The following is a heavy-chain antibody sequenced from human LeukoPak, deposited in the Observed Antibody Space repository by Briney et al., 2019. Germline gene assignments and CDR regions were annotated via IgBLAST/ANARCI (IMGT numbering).Heavy chain of an antibody. J-gene: IGHJ6*02. CDR3: GRDLVAGRYYYYGMDV. CDR1: GGSISSYY. V-gene: IGHV4-4*07. D-gene: IGHD6-19*01. Sequence: PSETLSLTCTVSGGSISSYYWSWIRQPAGKGLEWIGRIYTSGSTNYNPSLKSRVTMPVDTSKNQFSLKLRSVTAADTAVYYCGRDLVAGRYYYYGMDVWGQGTTVTVSS. CDR2: IYTSGST.